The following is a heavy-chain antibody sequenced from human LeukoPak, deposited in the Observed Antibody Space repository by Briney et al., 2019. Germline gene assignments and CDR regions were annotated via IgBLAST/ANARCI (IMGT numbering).Heavy chain of an antibody. D-gene: IGHD6-19*01. V-gene: IGHV4-34*01. CDR1: GGSFSGYY. Sequence: TSETLSLTCAVYGGSFSGYYWSWIRQPPGKGVEGVGEINHSGSTNYNPSLKSRVTISVDTSKNQFSLKLSSVTAADTAVYYCARGSTYSSGLHWGQGTLVTVSS. CDR3: ARGSTYSSGLH. CDR2: INHSGST. J-gene: IGHJ4*02.